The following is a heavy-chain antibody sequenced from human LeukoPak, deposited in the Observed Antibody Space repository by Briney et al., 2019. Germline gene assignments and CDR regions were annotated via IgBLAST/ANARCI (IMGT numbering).Heavy chain of an antibody. Sequence: GGSLRLSCAASGFTFSAHWMSWVRQAPGKGLEWVANIQEDGNAKNYVASVEGRFTISRDNAKNSLYPQMNSLRAEDTAMYYCARATYGEQLLFESWGQGTLVTVSS. CDR3: ARATYGEQLLFES. V-gene: IGHV3-7*01. D-gene: IGHD6-6*01. CDR1: GFTFSAHW. J-gene: IGHJ4*02. CDR2: IQEDGNAK.